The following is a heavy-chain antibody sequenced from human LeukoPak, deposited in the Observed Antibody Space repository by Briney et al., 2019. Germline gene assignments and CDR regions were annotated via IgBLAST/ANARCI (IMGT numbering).Heavy chain of an antibody. J-gene: IGHJ3*02. CDR3: ARGGSYLSAFDI. Sequence: GGTLRLSCAASGFTFSSYGMSWVRQAPGKGLEWVSIIYSGGSTFADSVKGRFTISRDNSKNTLYLQMNSLRAEDTAVYYCARGGSYLSAFDIWGQGTMVTVSS. V-gene: IGHV3-53*01. D-gene: IGHD1-26*01. CDR2: IYSGGST. CDR1: GFTFSSYG.